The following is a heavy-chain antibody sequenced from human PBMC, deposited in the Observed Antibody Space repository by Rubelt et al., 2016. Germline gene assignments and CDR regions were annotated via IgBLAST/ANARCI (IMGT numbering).Heavy chain of an antibody. CDR2: ISGSGGYT. Sequence: LVQPGGSLRLSCAASGFTFSSYAMTWVRQAPGKGLEWVSVISGSGGYTNYVDSVKGRFTISRDDSKNTLYLQMNSLRAEDTAVYYCARHRYDFWSGFFSGYWGQGTLVTVSS. J-gene: IGHJ4*02. V-gene: IGHV3-23*01. CDR3: ARHRYDFWSGFFSGY. CDR1: GFTFSSYA. D-gene: IGHD3-3*01.